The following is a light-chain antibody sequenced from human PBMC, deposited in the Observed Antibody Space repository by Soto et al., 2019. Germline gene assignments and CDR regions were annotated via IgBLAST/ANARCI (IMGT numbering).Light chain of an antibody. V-gene: IGLV2-11*01. CDR3: SSLAGSHNLV. CDR1: SSDIGAYNY. Sequence: QSVLTQPRSVSGSPGQAVTISCTGTSSDIGAYNYVFWYQQYPGKSPKLIIYDVFKRPSGVPARFSASKSGNTASLTVTGLQTEDEADYHCSSLAGSHNLVFGGGTKVTVL. J-gene: IGLJ3*02. CDR2: DVF.